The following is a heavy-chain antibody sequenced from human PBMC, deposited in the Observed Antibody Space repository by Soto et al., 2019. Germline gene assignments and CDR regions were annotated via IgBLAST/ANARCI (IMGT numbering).Heavy chain of an antibody. Sequence: GASVKVSCKASGYTFTSYDINWVRQATGQGLEWMGWMNPNSGNTGYAQKFQGRVTMTRNTSISTAYMELSSLRSEDTAVYYCARGAWGRFLEWLTQQYYFDYWGQGTLVTVSS. CDR2: MNPNSGNT. CDR3: ARGAWGRFLEWLTQQYYFDY. V-gene: IGHV1-8*01. CDR1: GYTFTSYD. D-gene: IGHD3-3*01. J-gene: IGHJ4*02.